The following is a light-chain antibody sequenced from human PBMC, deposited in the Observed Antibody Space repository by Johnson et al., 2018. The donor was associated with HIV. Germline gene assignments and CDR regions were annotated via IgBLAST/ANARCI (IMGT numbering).Light chain of an antibody. CDR3: GTWDSSLSAYV. Sequence: QSVLTQPPSVSAAPGQKVTISCSGSSSNIGNNYVSWYQQLPGAAPTLLIYETNKRPSGIPDRFSGSKSGASATLVITGLQTGDEADYYCGTWDSSLSAYVFGTGTKVTVL. J-gene: IGLJ1*01. V-gene: IGLV1-51*02. CDR1: SSNIGNNY. CDR2: ETN.